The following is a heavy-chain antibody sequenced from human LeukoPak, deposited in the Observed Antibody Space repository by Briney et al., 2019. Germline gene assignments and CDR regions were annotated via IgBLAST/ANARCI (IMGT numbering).Heavy chain of an antibody. V-gene: IGHV4-61*08. CDR1: GGSISSGGYY. CDR2: IYYSGST. J-gene: IGHJ6*02. CDR3: ARDLRYYDFWSGYYTDPYYYYGMDV. D-gene: IGHD3-3*01. Sequence: SETLSLTCTVSGGSISSGGYYWSWIRQPPGKGLEWIGYIYYSGSTNYNPSLKSRVTISVDTSKNQFSLKLSSVTAADTAVYYCARDLRYYDFWSGYYTDPYYYYGMDVWGQGTTVTVSS.